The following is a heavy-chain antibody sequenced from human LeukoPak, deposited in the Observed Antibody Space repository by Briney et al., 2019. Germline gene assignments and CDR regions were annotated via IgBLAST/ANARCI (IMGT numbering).Heavy chain of an antibody. V-gene: IGHV4-59*01. CDR2: IHYSGST. CDR1: DGSNSRSY. D-gene: IGHD3-22*01. J-gene: IGHJ4*02. Sequence: PSETLSLTCSVSDGSNSRSYWSWIRQPPGKGLEWIGYIHYSGSTNYNPSLKSRAIISVDTSKNRFSLKLNAVTAADTAMYYCAQCGLDSNGYWTSFDSWGQGTLVTVSS. CDR3: AQCGLDSNGYWTSFDS.